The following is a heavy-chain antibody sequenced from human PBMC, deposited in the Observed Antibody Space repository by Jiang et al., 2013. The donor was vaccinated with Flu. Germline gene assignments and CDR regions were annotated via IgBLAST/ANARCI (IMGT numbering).Heavy chain of an antibody. Sequence: SGAEVKKPGSSVKVSCKASGGTFSYYAITWVRQAPGQGLEWMGGIIPIIGVASYAQKFQGRVTITADKSTSTAYMELSSLRSEDTAVYYCAREEGQVRGVIDRMFDYYYGMDVWGQGTTVTVSS. CDR3: AREEGQVRGVIDRMFDYYYGMDV. CDR2: IIPIIGVA. CDR1: GGTFSYYA. J-gene: IGHJ6*02. V-gene: IGHV1-69*10. D-gene: IGHD3-10*01.